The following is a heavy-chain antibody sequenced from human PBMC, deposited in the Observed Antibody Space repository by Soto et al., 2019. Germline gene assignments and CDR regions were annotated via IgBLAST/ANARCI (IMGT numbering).Heavy chain of an antibody. J-gene: IGHJ5*02. CDR3: ARGSEAWFDP. CDR2: VCSTEIT. CDR1: GDSISSYF. Sequence: SETLSLTCTVSGDSISSYFWSWIRQPPGKGLEWIGYVCSTEITNYNPSLKSRVAMSIDTSKNQFSLKVRSVTAADTAVYYCARGSEAWFDPWGQGTLVTVSS. V-gene: IGHV4-59*01.